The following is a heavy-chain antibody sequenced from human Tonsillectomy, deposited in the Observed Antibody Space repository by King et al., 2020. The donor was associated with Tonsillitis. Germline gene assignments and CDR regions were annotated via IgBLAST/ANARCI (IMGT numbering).Heavy chain of an antibody. CDR1: GFSLSTDEMR. J-gene: IGHJ5*02. CDR2: IDWVDEK. V-gene: IGHV2-70*04. Sequence: TLKESGPALVKPTQTLTLTCTFSGFSLSTDEMRVSWVRQPPGKALDWLARIDWVDEKFYSTSLKTRLTISRATSQNQVVLRRTNMDPGDTATYYCTRSQAGSNWFDPWGRGTLVTVSS. CDR3: TRSQAGSNWFDP.